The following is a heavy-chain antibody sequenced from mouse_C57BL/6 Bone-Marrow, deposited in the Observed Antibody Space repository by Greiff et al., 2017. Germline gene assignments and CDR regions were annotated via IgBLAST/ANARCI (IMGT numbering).Heavy chain of an antibody. V-gene: IGHV1-82*01. CDR2: IYPGDGDT. Sequence: QVQLQQSGPELVKPGASVKISCKASGYAFSSSWMNWVKQRPGKGLEWIGRIYPGDGDTNYNGKFKGKATLTADKSSSTAYMQLSSLTSEDSAVYFCARSTTVGPYWYFDVWGTGTTVTVSS. J-gene: IGHJ1*03. CDR1: GYAFSSSW. D-gene: IGHD1-1*01. CDR3: ARSTTVGPYWYFDV.